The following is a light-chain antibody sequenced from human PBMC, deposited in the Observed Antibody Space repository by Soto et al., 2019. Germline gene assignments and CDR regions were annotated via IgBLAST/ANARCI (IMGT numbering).Light chain of an antibody. Sequence: DIQMTQSPSSLSASVGDRVTITCQASQDIDNYLNWYQQKPGKAPKLLIYDTSNLGTGVPSRFSGSGSGTDFTFAISSLQPEDVATYYCQQSHNLPLSFGGGTKVQI. CDR1: QDIDNY. J-gene: IGKJ4*01. CDR3: QQSHNLPLS. V-gene: IGKV1-33*01. CDR2: DTS.